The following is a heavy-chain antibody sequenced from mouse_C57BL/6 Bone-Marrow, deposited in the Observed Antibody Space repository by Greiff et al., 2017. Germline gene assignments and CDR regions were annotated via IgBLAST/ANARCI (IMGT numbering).Heavy chain of an antibody. CDR1: GYTFPSYW. D-gene: IGHD2-3*01. J-gene: IGHJ3*01. Sequence: VQLQQPGAELVKPGASVRMSCKASGYTFPSYWITWVKQRPGQGLAWIGELYPGSGSTNYNEQFKSEATLTVDTSSSTAYMQLSSMTSEDSAVYYCARERWLTWFTDWGKGTLVTVSA. CDR3: ARERWLTWFTD. V-gene: IGHV1-55*01. CDR2: LYPGSGST.